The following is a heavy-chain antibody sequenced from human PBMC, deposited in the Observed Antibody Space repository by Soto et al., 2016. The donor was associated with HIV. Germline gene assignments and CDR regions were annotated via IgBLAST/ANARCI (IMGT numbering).Heavy chain of an antibody. CDR2: IVGSGRNT. Sequence: EVQLLESGRGLVQPGGSLRLSCAASGFTFSSYAMSWVRQAPGKGLEWVSGIVGSGRNTYYADSVKGRFTISRDNSRNTLYLQMNSLRAEDTAVYYCAKDSSSWSSHDHWGQGTLVTVSS. D-gene: IGHD6-13*01. CDR3: AKDSSSWSSHDH. J-gene: IGHJ4*02. V-gene: IGHV3-23*01. CDR1: GFTFSSYA.